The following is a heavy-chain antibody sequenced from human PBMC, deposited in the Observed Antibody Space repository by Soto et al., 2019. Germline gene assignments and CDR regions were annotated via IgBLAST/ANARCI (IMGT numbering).Heavy chain of an antibody. J-gene: IGHJ6*02. CDR3: ARWGDTAMGHAENYYYYYGMDV. V-gene: IGHV6-1*01. D-gene: IGHD5-18*01. Sequence: QSQTLSLTCAISGDSVSSNSAAWNWIRQSPSRGLEWLGRTYYRSKWYNDYAVSVKSRITINPDTSKNQFSLQLNSVTPEDTAVYYCARWGDTAMGHAENYYYYYGMDVWGQGTTVTVSS. CDR2: TYYRSKWYN. CDR1: GDSVSSNSAA.